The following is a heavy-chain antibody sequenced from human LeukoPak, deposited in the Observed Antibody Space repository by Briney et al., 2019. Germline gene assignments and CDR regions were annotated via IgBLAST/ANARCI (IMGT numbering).Heavy chain of an antibody. CDR3: ARRLESHYDSSGYPVGGWFDP. D-gene: IGHD3-22*01. J-gene: IGHJ5*02. CDR1: GDSISSYY. V-gene: IGHV4-4*09. Sequence: SETLSLTCTVSGDSISSYYWSWIRQPPGKGLEWIVNTHSSGSTIHYPSLKSRVTVSVDPSDNQLSLSLCSVTAADTAVYYCARRLESHYDSSGYPVGGWFDPWGQGTLVTVSS. CDR2: THSSGST.